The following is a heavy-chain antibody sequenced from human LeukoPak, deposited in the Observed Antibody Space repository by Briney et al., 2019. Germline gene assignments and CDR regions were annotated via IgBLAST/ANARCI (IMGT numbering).Heavy chain of an antibody. D-gene: IGHD3-22*01. CDR3: AKDPGSDSSASPHFGS. Sequence: GGPLRLSCAPSGFAFSSYGMHWVRQAPGKGLEWVAFIRSDGSNKYYADSVKGRFTISRDNSKNTLCLQKNSLRAEDTAVYYCAKDPGSDSSASPHFGSWGQGTLVTVSS. J-gene: IGHJ4*02. CDR2: IRSDGSNK. CDR1: GFAFSSYG. V-gene: IGHV3-30*02.